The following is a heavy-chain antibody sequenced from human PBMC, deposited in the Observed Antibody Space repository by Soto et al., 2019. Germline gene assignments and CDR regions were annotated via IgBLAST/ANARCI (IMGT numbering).Heavy chain of an antibody. CDR1: GYTFTNYG. V-gene: IGHV1-46*01. CDR2: INPSGGSA. J-gene: IGHJ6*02. Sequence: ASVKVSCKASGYTFTNYGISWVRQAPGQGLEWMGIINPSGGSASYAQKFQGRVTMTRDTSTSTVYMELSSLRSEDTAVYYCARDIIPAAAGTKSYYYGMDVWGQGTTVTVSS. CDR3: ARDIIPAAAGTKSYYYGMDV. D-gene: IGHD6-13*01.